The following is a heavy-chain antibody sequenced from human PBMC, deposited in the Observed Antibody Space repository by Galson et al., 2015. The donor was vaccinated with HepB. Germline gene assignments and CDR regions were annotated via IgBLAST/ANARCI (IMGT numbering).Heavy chain of an antibody. V-gene: IGHV3-21*01. J-gene: IGHJ5*02. CDR3: AREGGDNRNDVADWFDP. CDR1: GFTFSSYS. CDR2: ISSSSSYI. D-gene: IGHD1-1*01. Sequence: SLRLSCAASGFTFSSYSMNWVRQAPGKGLEWVSSISSSSSYIYYADSVKGRFTISRDNAKNSLYLQMNSLRAEDTAVYYCAREGGDNRNDVADWFDPWGQGTLVTVSS.